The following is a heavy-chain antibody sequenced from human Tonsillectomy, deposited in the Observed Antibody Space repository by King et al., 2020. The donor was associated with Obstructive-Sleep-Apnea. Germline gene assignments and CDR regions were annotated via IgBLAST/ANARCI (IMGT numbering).Heavy chain of an antibody. Sequence: QLVQSGGGLVQPGGSLRLPCAASGFTFSSYSMNWVRQAPGKGLEGVSYLSSSSSNTYYADSVKGRFTISRDNAKNSLYLQMNSLRAEDTAVYYCARGVKGFWSGHPIDYWGQGTLVTVSS. J-gene: IGHJ4*02. CDR3: ARGVKGFWSGHPIDY. V-gene: IGHV3-48*04. CDR1: GFTFSSYS. D-gene: IGHD3-3*01. CDR2: LSSSSSNT.